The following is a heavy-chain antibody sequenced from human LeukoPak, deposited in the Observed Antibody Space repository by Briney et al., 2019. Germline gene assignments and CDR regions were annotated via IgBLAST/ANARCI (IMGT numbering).Heavy chain of an antibody. V-gene: IGHV4-39*07. Sequence: SETLSLTCTVSGGSISSSSYYWGWIRQPPGKGLEWIGSIYYNGSTYYNPSLKSRVTISVDTSKNQFSLKLSSVTAADTAVYYCARDPGLGFLDYWGQGTLVTVSS. J-gene: IGHJ4*02. CDR1: GGSISSSSYY. CDR3: ARDPGLGFLDY. D-gene: IGHD3/OR15-3a*01. CDR2: IYYNGST.